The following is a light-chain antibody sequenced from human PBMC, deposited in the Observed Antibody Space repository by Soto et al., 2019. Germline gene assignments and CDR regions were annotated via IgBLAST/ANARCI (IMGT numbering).Light chain of an antibody. V-gene: IGKV1-9*01. Sequence: IRLTQSPSSLSASVGDSVTINCRASQDISSHLAWYQQKPGKAPKVLIYAASTLESGVPSRFSGGGSGTDFTLTISSLQPEDFATYYCQQVKSFLPLTFGGGTKVEIK. CDR1: QDISSH. CDR2: AAS. J-gene: IGKJ4*01. CDR3: QQVKSFLPLT.